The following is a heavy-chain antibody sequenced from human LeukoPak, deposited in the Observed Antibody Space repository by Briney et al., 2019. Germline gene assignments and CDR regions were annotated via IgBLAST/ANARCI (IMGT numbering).Heavy chain of an antibody. CDR2: IYYSGST. D-gene: IGHD1-26*01. Sequence: SETLSLTCTVSGGSISSSSYYWGWIRQPPGKGLEWIGSIYYSGSTYYNPSLKSRVTISVDTSKNQFSLKLSSVTAADTAVYYCARCLVGATYYFDYWGQGTLVTVSS. J-gene: IGHJ4*02. V-gene: IGHV4-39*01. CDR3: ARCLVGATYYFDY. CDR1: GGSISSSSYY.